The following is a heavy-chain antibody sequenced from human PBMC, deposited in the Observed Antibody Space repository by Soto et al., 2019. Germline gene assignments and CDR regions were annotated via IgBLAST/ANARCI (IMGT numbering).Heavy chain of an antibody. CDR3: ARYAAAATQCFDY. CDR1: GGSISSYY. CDR2: IYYSGST. J-gene: IGHJ4*02. D-gene: IGHD6-13*01. V-gene: IGHV4-59*08. Sequence: SETLSLTCTVSGGSISSYYWSWIRQPPGKGLEWIGYIYYSGSTNYNPSLKSRVTISVDTSKNQFSLKLSSVTAADTAVYYCARYAAAATQCFDYWGQGTLVTVSS.